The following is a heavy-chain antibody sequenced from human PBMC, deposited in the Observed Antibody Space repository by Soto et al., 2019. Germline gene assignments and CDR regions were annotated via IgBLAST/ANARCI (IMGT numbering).Heavy chain of an antibody. V-gene: IGHV1-69*12. D-gene: IGHD3-22*01. Sequence: QVQLVQSGAEVKKPGSSVKVSCKASGGTFSSYAISWVRQAPGQGLEWMGGIIPIFGTANYAQKGQGRVTVTADESTRTAYMELSSLRSEDTAVYYCARDQDVSNYHGMDVWGQGTTVTVSS. J-gene: IGHJ6*02. CDR3: ARDQDVSNYHGMDV. CDR1: GGTFSSYA. CDR2: IIPIFGTA.